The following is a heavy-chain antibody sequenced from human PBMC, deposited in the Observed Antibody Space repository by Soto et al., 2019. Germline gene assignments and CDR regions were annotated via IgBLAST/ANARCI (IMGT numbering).Heavy chain of an antibody. CDR3: ARDVAGTLGY. V-gene: IGHV3-30-3*01. J-gene: IGHJ4*02. CDR1: GFTFSSYA. Sequence: QVQLVESGGGVVQPGRSLRLSCAASGFTFSSYAMHWVRQAPGKGLEWVAVISYDGSNKYYADSVKGRFTISRDNSKNTLYLQMNSLRAEDTAVYYCARDVAGTLGYWGQGTLVTVSS. D-gene: IGHD6-19*01. CDR2: ISYDGSNK.